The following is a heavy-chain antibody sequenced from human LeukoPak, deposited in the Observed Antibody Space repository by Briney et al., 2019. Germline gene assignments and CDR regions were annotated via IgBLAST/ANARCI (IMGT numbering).Heavy chain of an antibody. CDR2: IDHSGST. Sequence: SETLSLTCTVSGYSVSSGYYWGWIRQPPGKWLEWIGSIDHSGSTYYNPSLKSPVTIAMDPSKNHFCLKLSSVTAADTAVYYCASGRPNSSSWLYYYYYMDVWGKGTTVTVSS. D-gene: IGHD6-13*01. V-gene: IGHV4-38-2*02. J-gene: IGHJ6*03. CDR3: ASGRPNSSSWLYYYYYMDV. CDR1: GYSVSSGYY.